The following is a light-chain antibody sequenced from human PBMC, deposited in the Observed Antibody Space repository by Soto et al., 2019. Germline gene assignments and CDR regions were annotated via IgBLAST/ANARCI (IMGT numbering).Light chain of an antibody. CDR2: EAS. CDR1: SSDVGSYNL. CDR3: SSYTSSSTRV. Sequence: QSALTQPASVSGSPGQSITISCTGTSSDVGSYNLVSWYQQHPGKAPKLMIYEASKRPSGVSNRFSGSKSGNTASLTISGLQAEDEADYYCSSYTSSSTRVFGTGTKVTVL. V-gene: IGLV2-14*02. J-gene: IGLJ1*01.